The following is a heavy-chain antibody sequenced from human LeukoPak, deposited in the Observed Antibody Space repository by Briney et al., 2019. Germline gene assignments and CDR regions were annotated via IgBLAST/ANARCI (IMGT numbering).Heavy chain of an antibody. CDR2: MNPNSGNT. J-gene: IGHJ3*02. CDR1: GYTFTSYD. V-gene: IGHV1-8*01. D-gene: IGHD1-1*01. CDR3: ARDRSDRNDQNDAFDI. Sequence: ASVKVSCKASGYTFTSYDINWVRQATGQGLEWMGWMNPNSGNTGYSQKLQGRATMTTDTSTGTAYMELRSLRSDDTAVYYCARDRSDRNDQNDAFDIWGQGTMVTVSS.